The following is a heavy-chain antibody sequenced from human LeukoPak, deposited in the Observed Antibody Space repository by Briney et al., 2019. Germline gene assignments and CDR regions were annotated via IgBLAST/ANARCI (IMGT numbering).Heavy chain of an antibody. CDR1: GYTFTSYG. Sequence: ASVKVSCKASGYTFTSYGISWVRRAPGQGLEWMGWISAYNGNTNYAQKLQGRVTMTTDTSTSTAYMELRSLRSDDTAVYYCARDDGYSYQTQPLDVWGKGTTVTVSS. D-gene: IGHD5-18*01. CDR2: ISAYNGNT. J-gene: IGHJ6*04. V-gene: IGHV1-18*01. CDR3: ARDDGYSYQTQPLDV.